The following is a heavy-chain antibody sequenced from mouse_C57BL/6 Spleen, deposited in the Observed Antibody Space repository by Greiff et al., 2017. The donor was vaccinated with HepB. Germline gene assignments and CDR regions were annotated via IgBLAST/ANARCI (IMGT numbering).Heavy chain of an antibody. D-gene: IGHD3-3*01. J-gene: IGHJ2*01. CDR2: IDPETGGT. CDR1: GYTFTDYE. Sequence: VKLQESGAELVRPGASVTLSCKASGYTFTDYEMHWVKQTPVHGLEWIGAIDPETGGTAYNQKFKGKAILTADKSSSTAYMELRSLTSEYSAVYYCTRRGDGDYWGQGTTLTVSS. CDR3: TRRGDGDY. V-gene: IGHV1-15*01.